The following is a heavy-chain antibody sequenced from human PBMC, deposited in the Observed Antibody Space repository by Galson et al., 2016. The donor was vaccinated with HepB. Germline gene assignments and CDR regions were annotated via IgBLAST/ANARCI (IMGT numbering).Heavy chain of an antibody. CDR2: MHHSGNT. CDR3: AREHWGHTIPDF. J-gene: IGHJ4*02. CDR1: GFTFSNAY. D-gene: IGHD3-3*01. Sequence: LRLSCAASGFTFSNAYMSWVRQAPGKGLEWIGSMHHSGNTFCNPSVRSRVTISIDMSKNQFSLNLTSVTAADTAVYYCAREHWGHTIPDFWGQGTLVTVSS. V-gene: IGHV4-38-2*02.